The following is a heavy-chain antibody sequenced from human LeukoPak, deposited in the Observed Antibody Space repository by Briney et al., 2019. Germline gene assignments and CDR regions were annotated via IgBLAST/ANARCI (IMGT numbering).Heavy chain of an antibody. CDR3: ARYYSKDQGNLLIDY. V-gene: IGHV5-51*01. D-gene: IGHD4-11*01. J-gene: IGHJ4*02. CDR1: GYSFTSYW. Sequence: GSLRLSCKGSGYSFTSYWSGWVRQMPGKGLKWIGIIYPGDSDTRYSPSFQGQVTISADKSIITAYLQWSSLQASDTAMYYCARYYSKDQGNLLIDYWGQGTLVTVSS. CDR2: IYPGDSDT.